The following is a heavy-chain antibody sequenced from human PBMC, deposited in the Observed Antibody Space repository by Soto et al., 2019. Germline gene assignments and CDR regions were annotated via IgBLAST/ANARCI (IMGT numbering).Heavy chain of an antibody. CDR1: GFTFDDYT. J-gene: IGHJ5*02. CDR3: ARSNPDLGTWFDP. Sequence: EVQLVESGGVVVQPGGFLRLSCAASGFTFDDYTMHWVRQAPGKGLEWVSLISWDGGSTYYADSVKGRFTISRDNSKNSLYLQMNSLRTEDTALYYCARSNPDLGTWFDPWGQGTLVTVSS. V-gene: IGHV3-43*01. CDR2: ISWDGGST. D-gene: IGHD1-7*01.